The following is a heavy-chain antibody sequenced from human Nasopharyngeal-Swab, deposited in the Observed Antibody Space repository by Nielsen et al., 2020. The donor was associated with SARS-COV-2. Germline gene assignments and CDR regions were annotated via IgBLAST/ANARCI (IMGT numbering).Heavy chain of an antibody. V-gene: IGHV5-51*01. D-gene: IGHD1-7*01. CDR3: ARLGWNYERHLDY. Sequence: VRQAPGKGLEWMGIIYPGDSNTKYGPSFQGQATISVDKSINTAYLQWSSLKASDTAMYHCARLGWNYERHLDYWGQGTLVTVSS. J-gene: IGHJ4*02. CDR2: IYPGDSNT.